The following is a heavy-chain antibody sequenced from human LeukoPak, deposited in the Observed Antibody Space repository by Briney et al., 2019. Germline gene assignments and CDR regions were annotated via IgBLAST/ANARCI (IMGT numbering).Heavy chain of an antibody. V-gene: IGHV3-74*01. CDR3: ARDVRFGELVNWFDP. CDR2: INSDGSST. J-gene: IGHJ5*02. CDR1: GFTFSSYW. Sequence: PGGSLRLSCAASGFTFSSYWMHWVRQAPGKGLVWVSRINSDGSSTSYADSVKGRFTISRDNAKNTLYLQMNSLRAEDTAAYYCARDVRFGELVNWFDPWGQGTLVTVSS. D-gene: IGHD3-10*01.